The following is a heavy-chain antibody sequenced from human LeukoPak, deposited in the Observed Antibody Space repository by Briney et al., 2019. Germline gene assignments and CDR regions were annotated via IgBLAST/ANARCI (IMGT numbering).Heavy chain of an antibody. CDR3: ARDNYYGSGNYFDY. V-gene: IGHV3-7*01. J-gene: IGHJ4*02. D-gene: IGHD3-10*01. CDR2: IKQDGSEK. CDR1: GFTFSSYW. Sequence: AGGSLRLSCTASGFTFSSYWMSWVRQAPGKGLKWVANIKQDGSEKYYVDSVKGRFTISRDNAKNSLYLQMNSLRAEDTAVYYCARDNYYGSGNYFDYWGQGTLVTVSS.